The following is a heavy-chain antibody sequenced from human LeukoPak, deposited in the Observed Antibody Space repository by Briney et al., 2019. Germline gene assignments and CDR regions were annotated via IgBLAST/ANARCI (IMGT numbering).Heavy chain of an antibody. CDR3: ARGLVYYDTTGSYLAERPYFDS. V-gene: IGHV3-53*01. CDR2: INIHDDA. D-gene: IGHD3-16*01. J-gene: IGHJ4*02. Sequence: GGSLRLSCAASGFSVSGNYLTWVRQAPGRGLEWVSFINIHDDAFYADSVKGRFTVSRDNSKNIPYLQMNSLRAEDTAIYYCARGLVYYDTTGSYLAERPYFDSWGQGTLVTVSS. CDR1: GFSVSGNY.